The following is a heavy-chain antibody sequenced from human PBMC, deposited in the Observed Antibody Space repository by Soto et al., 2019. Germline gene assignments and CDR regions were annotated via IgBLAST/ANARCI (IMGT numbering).Heavy chain of an antibody. CDR1: GFTFSNAW. CDR2: IKSKTDGGTT. Sequence: AGGSLRLSCAASGFTFSNAWMNWVRQAPGKGLEWVGRIKSKTDGGTTDYAAPVKGRFTISRDDSKNTLYLQMNSLKTEDTAVYYCTTGRPSYYYDSSGYYSWGQGTLVTVSS. V-gene: IGHV3-15*07. CDR3: TTGRPSYYYDSSGYYS. D-gene: IGHD3-22*01. J-gene: IGHJ4*02.